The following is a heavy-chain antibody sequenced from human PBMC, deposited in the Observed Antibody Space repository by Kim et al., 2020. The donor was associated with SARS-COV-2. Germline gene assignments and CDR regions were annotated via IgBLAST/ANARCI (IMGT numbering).Heavy chain of an antibody. Sequence: GGSLRLSCAASGFNFDDYGMHWVRQAPGKGLEWVSLISGAGGGTYYADSVKGRFTISRDNSKNSLYLQMNSLRTEDTALYYCAKDGQRYAFDIWGQGTMVTVSS. CDR1: GFNFDDYG. CDR3: AKDGQRYAFDI. J-gene: IGHJ3*02. CDR2: ISGAGGGT. V-gene: IGHV3-43*02.